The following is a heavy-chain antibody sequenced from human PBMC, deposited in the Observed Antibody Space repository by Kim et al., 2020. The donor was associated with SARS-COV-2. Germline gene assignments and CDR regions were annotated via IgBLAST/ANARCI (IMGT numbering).Heavy chain of an antibody. J-gene: IGHJ4*02. CDR2: IIPILGIA. CDR3: ARERYSSSSGAYFDY. D-gene: IGHD6-13*01. Sequence: SVKVSCKASGGTFSSYAISWVRQAPGQGLEWMGRIIPILGIANYAQKFQGRVTITADKSTSTAYMELSSLRSEDTAVYYCARERYSSSSGAYFDYWGQGTLVTVSS. CDR1: GGTFSSYA. V-gene: IGHV1-69*04.